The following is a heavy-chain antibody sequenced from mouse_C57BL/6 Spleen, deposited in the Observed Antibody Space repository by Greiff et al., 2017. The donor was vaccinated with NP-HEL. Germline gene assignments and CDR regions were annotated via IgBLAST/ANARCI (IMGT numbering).Heavy chain of an antibody. CDR1: GYTFTDYY. D-gene: IGHD2-4*01. CDR3: ARSGDYDVYAMDY. V-gene: IGHV1-26*01. Sequence: LVEPGASVKISCKASGYTFTDYYMNWVKQSHGKSLEWIGDINPNNGGTSYNQKFKGKATLTVDKSSSTAYMELRSLTSEDSAVYYCARSGDYDVYAMDYWGQGTSVTVSS. J-gene: IGHJ4*01. CDR2: INPNNGGT.